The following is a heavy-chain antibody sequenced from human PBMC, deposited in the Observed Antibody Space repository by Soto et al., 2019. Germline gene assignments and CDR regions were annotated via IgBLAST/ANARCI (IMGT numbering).Heavy chain of an antibody. J-gene: IGHJ3*02. CDR2: IWYDGSNK. V-gene: IGHV3-33*01. CDR1: GFTFSSYG. Sequence: GGSLRLSCAASGFTFSSYGMHWVRQAPGKGLEWVAVIWYDGSNKYYADSVKGRFTISRDNSKNTLYLQMNSLRAEDTAVYYCASGYCSGGSCYGRGLDAFDIWGQGTMVTVSS. D-gene: IGHD2-15*01. CDR3: ASGYCSGGSCYGRGLDAFDI.